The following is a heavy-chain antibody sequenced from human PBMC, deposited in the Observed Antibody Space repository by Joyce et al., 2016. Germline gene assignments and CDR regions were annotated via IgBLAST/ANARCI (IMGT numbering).Heavy chain of an antibody. J-gene: IGHJ4*02. CDR1: GLTLSNYG. V-gene: IGHV3-30*18. CDR2: ISYDGIYK. CDR3: AKILTATYSSGWFLDY. Sequence: QVQLVESGGGVVQPGRSLRLSCAASGLTLSNYGVQWVRQAPGKGLEWGAGISYDGIYKYNADSVKGRFTISRDNSKNTVFLEMNSLRAEDTAVYYCAKILTATYSSGWFLDYWGQGTLVTVSS. D-gene: IGHD6-25*01.